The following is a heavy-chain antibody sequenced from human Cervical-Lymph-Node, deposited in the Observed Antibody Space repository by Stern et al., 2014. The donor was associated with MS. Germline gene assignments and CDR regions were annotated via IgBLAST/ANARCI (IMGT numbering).Heavy chain of an antibody. V-gene: IGHV1-3*01. J-gene: IGHJ6*02. CDR2: ISGGNGNT. Sequence: VQLEESGAEVKKPGASVKVSCKASGYTFTTYTMHWVRQAPGQRLEWMGWISGGNGNTKYSQKFQGRVTITRDTSASTAYMELSSLRSEDTAVYYCARKPVAGNNYYGMDVWGQGTTVTVSS. CDR1: GYTFTTYT. D-gene: IGHD6-19*01. CDR3: ARKPVAGNNYYGMDV.